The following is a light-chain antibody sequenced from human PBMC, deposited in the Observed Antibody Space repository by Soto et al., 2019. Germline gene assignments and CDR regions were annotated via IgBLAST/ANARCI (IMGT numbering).Light chain of an antibody. Sequence: QSALTQPASVSGSPGQSITISCTGTSSDVGNYNLVSWYQQHPGKAPKLMIYDVSKRPSGVSNRFSGSKSGNTASLTISGLRADDEADYYCCSYAGDSYVFGTGIKVTVL. J-gene: IGLJ1*01. V-gene: IGLV2-23*02. CDR1: SSDVGNYNL. CDR2: DVS. CDR3: CSYAGDSYV.